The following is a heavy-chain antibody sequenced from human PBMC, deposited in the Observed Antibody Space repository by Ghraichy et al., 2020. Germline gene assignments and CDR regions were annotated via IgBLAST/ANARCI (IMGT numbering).Heavy chain of an antibody. CDR1: GFTVSSNY. CDR2: IYSGGST. Sequence: EGSLRLSCAASGFTVSSNYMSWVRQAPGKGLEWVSVIYSGGSTYYADSVKGRFTISRDNSKNTLYLQMNSLRAEDTAVYYCARDTYGDYVNDYWGQGTLVTVSS. J-gene: IGHJ4*02. D-gene: IGHD4-17*01. CDR3: ARDTYGDYVNDY. V-gene: IGHV3-53*01.